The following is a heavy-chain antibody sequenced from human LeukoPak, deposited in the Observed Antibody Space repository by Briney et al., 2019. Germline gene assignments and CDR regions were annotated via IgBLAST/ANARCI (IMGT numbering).Heavy chain of an antibody. CDR2: ISAYNGNT. Sequence: GASVKVSCKASGYTFTSYGISWVRQAPGQGLEWMGWISAYNGNTNYAQKLQGRVTMTTDTSTSTAYMELRSLRSDDTAVYCCARCPSGGGSCRHGFDPWGQGTLVTVSS. CDR3: ARCPSGGGSCRHGFDP. J-gene: IGHJ5*02. D-gene: IGHD2-15*01. V-gene: IGHV1-18*01. CDR1: GYTFTSYG.